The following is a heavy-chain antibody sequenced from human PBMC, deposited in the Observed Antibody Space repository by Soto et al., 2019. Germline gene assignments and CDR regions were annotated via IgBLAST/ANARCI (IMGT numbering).Heavy chain of an antibody. Sequence: ETGPTLVKPTQTLTLTCTFSGFSLSTRGMCVSWIRQPPGKALEWLALIDWDDDKYYSTSLKTRLTISKDTSKNQVVLTMTNMDPVDTATYYCARSTYYYDSSGYNDAFDIWGQGTMVTVSS. J-gene: IGHJ3*02. V-gene: IGHV2-70*01. CDR2: IDWDDDK. CDR1: GFSLSTRGMC. D-gene: IGHD3-22*01. CDR3: ARSTYYYDSSGYNDAFDI.